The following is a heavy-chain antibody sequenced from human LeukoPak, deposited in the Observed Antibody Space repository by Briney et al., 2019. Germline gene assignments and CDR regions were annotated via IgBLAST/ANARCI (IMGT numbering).Heavy chain of an antibody. CDR2: INWNGGST. CDR1: GFTFSSYW. D-gene: IGHD3-3*01. J-gene: IGHJ6*02. V-gene: IGHV3-20*04. CDR3: ARSQYYDFWSGYYLGGYGMDV. Sequence: GGSLRLSCAASGFTFSSYWMSWVRQAPGKGLEWVSGINWNGGSTGYADSVKGRFTISRDNAKNSLYLQMNSLRAEDTALYYCARSQYYDFWSGYYLGGYGMDVWGQGTTVTVSS.